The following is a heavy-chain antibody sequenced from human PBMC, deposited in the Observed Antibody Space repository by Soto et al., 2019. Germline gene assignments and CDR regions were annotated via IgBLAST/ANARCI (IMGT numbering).Heavy chain of an antibody. CDR3: ARTAAYYDSSGYPYYFDY. V-gene: IGHV4-59*01. D-gene: IGHD3-22*01. CDR2: SYFSGST. J-gene: IGHJ4*02. CDR1: GVYISSDY. Sequence: SETLSLTCTVSGVYISSDYWGWIRQPPGKGLEWVGYSYFSGSTNYNPSLKSRVAISVYTARNQFSLKLTSVTAADTAVYFCARTAAYYDSSGYPYYFDYWGQGTLVTVSS.